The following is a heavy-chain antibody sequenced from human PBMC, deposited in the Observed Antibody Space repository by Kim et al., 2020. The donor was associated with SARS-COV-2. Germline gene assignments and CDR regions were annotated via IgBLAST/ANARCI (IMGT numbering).Heavy chain of an antibody. D-gene: IGHD3-10*01. CDR1: GFTVSSNY. V-gene: IGHV3-66*01. Sequence: GGSLRLSCAASGFTVSSNYMSWVRQAPGKGLEWVSVIYSGGSTYYADSAKGRFTISRNTTKNTLYLQMNSLRAEETAVSYCASSVGEFSHYWGQGTLVTVSS. CDR2: IYSGGST. J-gene: IGHJ4*02. CDR3: ASSVGEFSHY.